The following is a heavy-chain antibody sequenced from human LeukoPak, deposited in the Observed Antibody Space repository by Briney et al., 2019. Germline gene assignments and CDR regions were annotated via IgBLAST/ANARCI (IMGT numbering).Heavy chain of an antibody. Sequence: SVKVSYKASGGTFSSYAISWVRQAPGQGLEWMGGIIPIFGTANYAQKFQGRVTITADESTSTAYMELSSLRSEDTAVYYCARDATLLWFGETLGGNFDYWGQGTLVTVSS. J-gene: IGHJ4*02. CDR1: GGTFSSYA. V-gene: IGHV1-69*01. CDR3: ARDATLLWFGETLGGNFDY. D-gene: IGHD3-10*01. CDR2: IIPIFGTA.